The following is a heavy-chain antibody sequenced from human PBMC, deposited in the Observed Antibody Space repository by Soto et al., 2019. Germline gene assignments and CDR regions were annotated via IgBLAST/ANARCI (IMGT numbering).Heavy chain of an antibody. J-gene: IGHJ6*02. Sequence: PSETLSLTCAVYGGSFSGYYWSGIRQPPGKGLEWIGEINHSGSTNYNPSLKSRVTISVDTSKNQFSLKLSSVTAADTAVYYCARGRYSYGQYYYYYYGMDVWGQGTTVT. CDR2: INHSGST. V-gene: IGHV4-34*01. CDR3: ARGRYSYGQYYYYYYGMDV. CDR1: GGSFSGYY. D-gene: IGHD5-18*01.